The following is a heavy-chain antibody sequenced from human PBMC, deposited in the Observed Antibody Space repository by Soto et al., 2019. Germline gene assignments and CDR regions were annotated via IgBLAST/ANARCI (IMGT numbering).Heavy chain of an antibody. D-gene: IGHD6-19*01. Sequence: EVQLLESAGGLVQPGGSLSLSCAASGFTFSSYAMRWVRQAPGKGLEWVSAISGSGGNTYYADSVKGRFTISRDKSKNTLFLQLNSLRAEDTAVYYCAKCAGSGWYPDYWGQGTLVTVSS. J-gene: IGHJ4*02. V-gene: IGHV3-23*01. CDR1: GFTFSSYA. CDR2: ISGSGGNT. CDR3: AKCAGSGWYPDY.